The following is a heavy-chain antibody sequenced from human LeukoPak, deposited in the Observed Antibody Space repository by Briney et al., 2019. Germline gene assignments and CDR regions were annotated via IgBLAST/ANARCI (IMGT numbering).Heavy chain of an antibody. CDR3: ARDDRWELLHHAGFVY. CDR1: GYTFTSYG. Sequence: ASVKVSCKASGYTFTSYGISWVRQAPGQGLEWMGWISAYNGNTNYAQKLQGRVTMTTDTSTSTAYMELRSLRSDDTAVYYCARDDRWELLHHAGFVYWGQGTLVTVSS. D-gene: IGHD1-26*01. CDR2: ISAYNGNT. J-gene: IGHJ4*02. V-gene: IGHV1-18*01.